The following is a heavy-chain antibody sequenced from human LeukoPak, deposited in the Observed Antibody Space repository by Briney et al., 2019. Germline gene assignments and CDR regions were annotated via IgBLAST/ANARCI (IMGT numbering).Heavy chain of an antibody. V-gene: IGHV3-15*01. CDR2: IKSKTDGGTT. Sequence: PGGSLRLSCAASGFTFSNARMSWVRQAPGKGLEWVGRIKSKTDGGTTDYAAPVKGRFTISRDDSKNTLYLQMNSLKTEDTAVYYCAKDRGDYDPEYFQNWGQGTLVTVSS. J-gene: IGHJ1*01. CDR3: AKDRGDYDPEYFQN. D-gene: IGHD4-17*01. CDR1: GFTFSNAR.